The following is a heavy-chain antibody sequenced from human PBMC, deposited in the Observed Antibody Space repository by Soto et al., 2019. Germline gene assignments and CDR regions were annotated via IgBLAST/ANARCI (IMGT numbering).Heavy chain of an antibody. CDR3: AGSTPPFYYGMDV. J-gene: IGHJ6*02. CDR2: VIPILGIE. V-gene: IGHV1-69*02. CDR1: GGTFSSYT. Sequence: QVQLVQSGAEVKKPGSSVKVSCKASGGTFSSYTISWVRQAPGQGLEWMGRVIPILGIENYAQKFQGRVTITADKSTNTASMELSSLRSQDTAVYYCAGSTPPFYYGMDVWGQGTTVTVSS.